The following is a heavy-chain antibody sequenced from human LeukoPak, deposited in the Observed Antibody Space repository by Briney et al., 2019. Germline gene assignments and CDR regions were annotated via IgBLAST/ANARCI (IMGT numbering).Heavy chain of an antibody. CDR3: ARASTLNYYYGMDV. Sequence: SETLSLTCTVSGGSISSYYWSWIRQPPGKGLEWIGYIYYSGSTNYNPSLKSRVTISVDTSKNQFSLKLSSVTAADTAVYYCARASTLNYYYGMDVWGQGTTVTVSS. D-gene: IGHD2/OR15-2a*01. V-gene: IGHV4-59*01. CDR2: IYYSGST. CDR1: GGSISSYY. J-gene: IGHJ6*02.